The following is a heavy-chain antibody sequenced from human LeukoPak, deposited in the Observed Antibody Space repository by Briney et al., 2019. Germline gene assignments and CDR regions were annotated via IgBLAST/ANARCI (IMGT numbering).Heavy chain of an antibody. J-gene: IGHJ4*02. CDR3: ARDTVTGTTPGTFDY. V-gene: IGHV4-59*01. Sequence: SETLSLTCAVYGGSFSGYYWSWIRQPPGKGLEWIGYIYYSGSTNYNPSLKSRVTISVDTSKNQFSLKLSSVTAADTAVYYCARDTVTGTTPGTFDYWGQGTLVTVSS. CDR1: GGSFSGYY. CDR2: IYYSGST. D-gene: IGHD1-20*01.